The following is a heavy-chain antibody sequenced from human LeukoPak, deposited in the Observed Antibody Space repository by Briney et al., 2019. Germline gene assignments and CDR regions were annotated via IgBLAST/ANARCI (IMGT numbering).Heavy chain of an antibody. D-gene: IGHD3-10*01. CDR3: ARVERYGSGSYPYYYYYGMDV. J-gene: IGHJ6*02. Sequence: PGGSLRLSCAASGFTFSSYSMNWVRQAPGKGLEWVSSISSSSSYIYYADSVKGRFTISRDNAKNSLYLQMNSLRAEDTAVCYCARVERYGSGSYPYYYYYGMDVWGQGTTVTVSS. CDR1: GFTFSSYS. CDR2: ISSSSSYI. V-gene: IGHV3-21*01.